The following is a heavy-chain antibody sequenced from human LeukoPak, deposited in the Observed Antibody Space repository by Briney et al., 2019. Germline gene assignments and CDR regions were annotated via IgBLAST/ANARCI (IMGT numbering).Heavy chain of an antibody. Sequence: NLGESLKISCKGSGYSFTSYWIGWVRQMPGKGLEWMGIINPGDSDTRYSPSFQGQVTISADKSISTAYLQWSSLKASDTAIYYCARGYGSSRVTEPFDPWGQGTLVTVSS. V-gene: IGHV5-51*01. CDR3: ARGYGSSRVTEPFDP. D-gene: IGHD6-13*01. CDR2: INPGDSDT. J-gene: IGHJ5*02. CDR1: GYSFTSYW.